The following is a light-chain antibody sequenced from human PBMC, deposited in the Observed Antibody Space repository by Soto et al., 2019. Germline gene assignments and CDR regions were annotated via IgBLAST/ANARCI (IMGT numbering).Light chain of an antibody. CDR3: QQYGSSPKT. J-gene: IGKJ1*01. Sequence: EIVLTQSPGTLSLSPWERATLSCRASQIVSSSYLAWYQQKPGQAPRLLIYGASSRATGIPDRFSGSGSGTDFTLTISRLEPEDFAVYYCQQYGSSPKTFGQGTKVDI. CDR2: GAS. CDR1: QIVSSSY. V-gene: IGKV3-20*01.